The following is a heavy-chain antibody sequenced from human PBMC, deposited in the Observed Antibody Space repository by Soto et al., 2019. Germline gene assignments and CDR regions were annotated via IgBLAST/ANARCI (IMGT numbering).Heavy chain of an antibody. CDR3: ARDPTSSSWHTSSY. V-gene: IGHV3-48*01. J-gene: IGHJ4*02. CDR2: INGGSTTI. D-gene: IGHD6-13*01. Sequence: GGSLRLSCAVSGFSFRSYSMNWVRQAPGKGLEWVSYINGGSTTIYYADSVKGRFTISRDNAKNSLYLQMNSLRAEDTAVYYCARDPTSSSWHTSSYWGQGTLVTVSS. CDR1: GFSFRSYS.